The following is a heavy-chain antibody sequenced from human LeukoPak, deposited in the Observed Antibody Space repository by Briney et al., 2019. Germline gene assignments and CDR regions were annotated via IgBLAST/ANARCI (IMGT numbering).Heavy chain of an antibody. CDR1: GFTFGDSA. CDR3: AKGGNNAPLDY. J-gene: IGHJ4*02. V-gene: IGHV3-23*01. D-gene: IGHD3-16*01. Sequence: GGSLRLSCAASGFTFGDSAMTWVRQAPGKGLEWISAISAGGGVTIYADSAQARFTMSRDNSRNTLYLQMNSLRIDDTAIYYCAKGGNNAPLDYWGQGTLVTVSS. CDR2: ISAGGGVT.